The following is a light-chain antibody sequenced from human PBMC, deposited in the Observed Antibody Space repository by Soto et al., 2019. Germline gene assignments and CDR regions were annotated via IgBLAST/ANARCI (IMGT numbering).Light chain of an antibody. CDR1: QSVASNY. J-gene: IGKJ2*01. V-gene: IGKV3-20*01. CDR3: HQYSSSVSQYT. Sequence: EIVLTQSPGTLSLSPGERATLSCRATQSVASNYLAWYQQKPDQAPRLLIYGASSKATGSPDRFSSSGYGTDFTLIISRLDPEDFAVYYCHQYSSSVSQYTFGRGTKLEIK. CDR2: GAS.